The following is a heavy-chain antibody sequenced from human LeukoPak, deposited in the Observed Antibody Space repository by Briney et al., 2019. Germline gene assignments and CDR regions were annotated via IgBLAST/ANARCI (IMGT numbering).Heavy chain of an antibody. CDR1: GGSISSSSYY. Sequence: PSETLSLTCAVSGGSISSSSYYWGWIRQPPGKGLEWIGSIYYSGSTDYNPSLKSRVTISVDTSKNQFSLRLSSVTAADTAVYYCARVGGSGWPRGNLDYWGQGTLVTVSS. V-gene: IGHV4-39*07. D-gene: IGHD6-19*01. CDR2: IYYSGST. J-gene: IGHJ4*02. CDR3: ARVGGSGWPRGNLDY.